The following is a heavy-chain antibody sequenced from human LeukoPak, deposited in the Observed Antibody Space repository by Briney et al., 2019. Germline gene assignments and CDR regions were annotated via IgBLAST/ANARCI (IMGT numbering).Heavy chain of an antibody. D-gene: IGHD1-26*01. V-gene: IGHV1-18*01. CDR3: ARVGGSYSVVYYYYYYMDV. Sequence: ASVKVSCKASGYTFTSYGISWVRQAPGQGLEGMGWISAYNGNTNYAQKLQGRVTMTTDTSTSTAYMELRSLRSDDTAVYYCARVGGSYSVVYYYYYYMDVWGKGTTVTVSS. CDR2: ISAYNGNT. CDR1: GYTFTSYG. J-gene: IGHJ6*03.